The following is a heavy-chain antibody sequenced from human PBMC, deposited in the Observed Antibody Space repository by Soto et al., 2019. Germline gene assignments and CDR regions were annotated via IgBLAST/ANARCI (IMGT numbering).Heavy chain of an antibody. V-gene: IGHV3-23*01. CDR3: AKQIGYCSSCNCGFDY. Sequence: GGSLRLSCAASGFTFRSSAMSWVRHAPGKGLEWVSAIGGSGAGTYYADSVKGRFTISRDNSKNTLYLQMNSLRGEDTAVYYCAKQIGYCSSCNCGFDYWGQGTLVTVSS. CDR2: IGGSGAGT. J-gene: IGHJ4*02. D-gene: IGHD2-15*01. CDR1: GFTFRSSA.